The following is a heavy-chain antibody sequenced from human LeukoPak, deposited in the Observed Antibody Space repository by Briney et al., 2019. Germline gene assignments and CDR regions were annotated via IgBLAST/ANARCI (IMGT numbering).Heavy chain of an antibody. J-gene: IGHJ5*02. CDR2: IYPGDSDT. CDR1: GYSFTNYW. V-gene: IGHV5-51*01. CDR3: ARASYYYDSSGYRNNWFDP. D-gene: IGHD3-22*01. Sequence: GESLKISCKGSGYSFTNYWIGWVRQMPGKGLEWMGIIYPGDSDTRYSPSFQGQVTISADKSISTAYLQWSSLKASDTAMYYCARASYYYDSSGYRNNWFDPWGQGTLVTVSS.